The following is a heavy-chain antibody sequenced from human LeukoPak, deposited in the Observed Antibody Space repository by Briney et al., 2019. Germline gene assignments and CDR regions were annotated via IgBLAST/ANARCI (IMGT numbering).Heavy chain of an antibody. J-gene: IGHJ4*02. CDR3: ARDHVVPGLVFDH. CDR1: GFTFSDHH. Sequence: PGGSLRLSCASSGFTFSDHHVSWIRQAPGKGLEWVSNIGIGGSSIDYADSVKGRFTISRDDAKNSLYLQMNSLRAEDTAVYYCARDHVVPGLVFDHWGQGTLVSVSS. CDR2: IGIGGSSI. D-gene: IGHD3-10*01. V-gene: IGHV3-11*04.